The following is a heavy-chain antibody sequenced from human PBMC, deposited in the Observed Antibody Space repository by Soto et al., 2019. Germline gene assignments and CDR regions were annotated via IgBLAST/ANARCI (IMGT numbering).Heavy chain of an antibody. CDR2: IYHSGST. CDR3: ARDDAGITAAGVY. Sequence: QLQLQESGSGLVKPSQTLSLTCAVSGGSISSGGYSWSWIRQPPGKGLEWIGYIYHSGSTYYNPSLKSRVTMSLDTSKNQFSLKLTSVTAADTAVYYCARDDAGITAAGVYWGQGTLVTVSS. D-gene: IGHD6-13*01. J-gene: IGHJ4*02. CDR1: GGSISSGGYS. V-gene: IGHV4-30-2*01.